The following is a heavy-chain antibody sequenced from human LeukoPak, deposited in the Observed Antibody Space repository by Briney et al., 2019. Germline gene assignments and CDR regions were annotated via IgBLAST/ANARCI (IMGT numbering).Heavy chain of an antibody. CDR1: GFTFSSYS. D-gene: IGHD3-10*01. J-gene: IGHJ6*03. Sequence: PGGSLRLSCAASGFTFSSYSMNWVRQAPGKGLEWVSSISGSSSYIYYADSVKGRFTISRDNAKNSLYLQMNSLRAEDTAVYYCARGVGYYYGSGSYRPDYYYYYMDVWGKGTTVTISS. V-gene: IGHV3-21*01. CDR2: ISGSSSYI. CDR3: ARGVGYYYGSGSYRPDYYYYYMDV.